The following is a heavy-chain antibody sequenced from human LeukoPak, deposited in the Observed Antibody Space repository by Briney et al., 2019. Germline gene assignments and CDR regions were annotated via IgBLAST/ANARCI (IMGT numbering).Heavy chain of an antibody. J-gene: IGHJ4*02. D-gene: IGHD1-26*01. Sequence: LGGSLRLSCAASGFTFSSYAMSWVRQAPGKGLEWVSAISGSGGSTYYADSVKGRFTISRDNSKNTLYLQMNSLRAEDTAVYYCAKDRVGSYQTFYSDYWGQGTLVTVSS. CDR3: AKDRVGSYQTFYSDY. CDR2: ISGSGGST. CDR1: GFTFSSYA. V-gene: IGHV3-23*01.